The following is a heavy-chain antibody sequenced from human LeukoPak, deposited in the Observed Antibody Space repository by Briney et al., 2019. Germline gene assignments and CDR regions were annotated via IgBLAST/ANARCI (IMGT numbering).Heavy chain of an antibody. Sequence: PSETLSLTCAVYGGSFSGYYWSWIRQPPGKGLEWIGEINHSGSTNYNPSLKSRVTISLDTSKNQFSLKLTSVTAADTAVYYCAREPDFGVVILTFDIWGQGTMVTVSS. CDR2: INHSGST. D-gene: IGHD3-3*01. CDR3: AREPDFGVVILTFDI. CDR1: GGSFSGYY. V-gene: IGHV4-34*09. J-gene: IGHJ3*02.